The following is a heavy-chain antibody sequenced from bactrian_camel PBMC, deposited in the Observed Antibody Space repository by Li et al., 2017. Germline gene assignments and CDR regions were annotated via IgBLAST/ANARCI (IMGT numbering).Heavy chain of an antibody. CDR3: ATRFVRRVVADFGY. D-gene: IGHD2*01. J-gene: IGHJ6*01. V-gene: IGHV3S1*01. Sequence: HVQLVESGGGSVQAGGSLRLSCAASGVTYSGYCMGWVRQAPGKGHEWVSRISNSGGSTYYADSVKDRFTISRDNAKNTLYLQMNSLKTEDTAVYYCATRFVRRVVADFGYWGQGTQVTVS. CDR1: GVTYSGYC. CDR2: ISNSGGST.